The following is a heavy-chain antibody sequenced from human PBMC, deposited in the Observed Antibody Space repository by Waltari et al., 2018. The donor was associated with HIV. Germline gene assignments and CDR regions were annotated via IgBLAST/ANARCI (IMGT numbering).Heavy chain of an antibody. J-gene: IGHJ3*01. CDR2: VNPATGYT. CDR3: ARGDRSLAYLLDVFHF. D-gene: IGHD3-16*01. CDR1: GYTFPGHF. V-gene: IGHV1-2*02. Sequence: QVQLEQSASEVRRPGASVNVSCKASGYTFPGHFIHWVRQAPGQGPEWVGWVNPATGYTDSAQKFEDRVTMTTDTPLTTAYLELAGLQSNDTAVYYCARGDRSLAYLLDVFHFWGQGTLVTVSS.